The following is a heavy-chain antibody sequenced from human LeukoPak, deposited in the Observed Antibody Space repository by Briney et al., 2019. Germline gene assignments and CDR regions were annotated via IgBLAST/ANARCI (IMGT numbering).Heavy chain of an antibody. D-gene: IGHD1-26*01. Sequence: ASVKVSCKASGGTFSSYAISWVRQAPGQGLEWMGGIIPIFGTANYAQKFQGRVTITADESTSTAYMELSSLRSEDTAVYYCARGGGWELLHHYYYMDVWGKGTTVTISS. V-gene: IGHV1-69*13. CDR2: IIPIFGTA. J-gene: IGHJ6*03. CDR3: ARGGGWELLHHYYYMDV. CDR1: GGTFSSYA.